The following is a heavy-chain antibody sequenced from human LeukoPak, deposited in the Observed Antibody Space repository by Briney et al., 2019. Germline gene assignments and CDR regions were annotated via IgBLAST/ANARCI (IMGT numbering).Heavy chain of an antibody. CDR3: ARSDTSRWHGRAGYFDY. V-gene: IGHV3-48*02. Sequence: GGPLSPPCAPSGFPYRSYSRNGAALPPGRGRGGGSYIRSSSSTIYSADSVKGRFTISRDNAKKSLYLQMNSLRDEDTAVYYCARSDTSRWHGRAGYFDYWGQGTLVTVSS. CDR1: GFPYRSYS. J-gene: IGHJ4*02. CDR2: IRSSSSTI. D-gene: IGHD5-24*01.